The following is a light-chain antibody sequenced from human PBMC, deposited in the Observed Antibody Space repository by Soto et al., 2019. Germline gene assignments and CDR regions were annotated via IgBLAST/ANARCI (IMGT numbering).Light chain of an antibody. J-gene: IGLJ1*01. V-gene: IGLV3-1*01. CDR3: QAWDSSTAFYV. CDR2: QDT. Sequence: SYELTQPPSVSVSPGQTASITCSGDKLGDKYTCWYQQKPGQSPVLVIYQDTKRPSGIPERFSGSNSENTATLTISGTQAMDEADYYCQAWDSSTAFYVFGTGTKLTVL. CDR1: KLGDKY.